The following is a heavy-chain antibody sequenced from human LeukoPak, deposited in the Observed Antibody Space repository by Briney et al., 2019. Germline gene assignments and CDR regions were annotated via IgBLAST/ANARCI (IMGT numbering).Heavy chain of an antibody. J-gene: IGHJ4*02. D-gene: IGHD4-17*01. CDR2: IYNSGSI. CDR1: GGSVPNFY. V-gene: IGHV4-4*09. Sequence: PSETLFLTCTVSGGSVPNFYWNWIRQSLGKRLEWIGYIYNSGSINYNPSLKSRVAISEDTSKNQFSLKLSSVTAADTAVDYCARGRTTYDYWGQGTLVTVSS. CDR3: ARGRTTYDY.